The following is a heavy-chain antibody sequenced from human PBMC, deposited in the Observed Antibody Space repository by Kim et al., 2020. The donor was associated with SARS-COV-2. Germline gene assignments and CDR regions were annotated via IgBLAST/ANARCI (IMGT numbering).Heavy chain of an antibody. CDR3: VRGGWYFEY. CDR2: IKQDGSER. Sequence: GGSLRLSCAASEFTFSDYWMSWVRQAPGKGLEWVANIKQDGSERNYLDSVKGRFTISRDNAKNSLYLQMNNLRAADTAVYKCVRGGWYFEYSGQGTPGT. V-gene: IGHV3-7*01. CDR1: EFTFSDYW. D-gene: IGHD2-15*01. J-gene: IGHJ4*02.